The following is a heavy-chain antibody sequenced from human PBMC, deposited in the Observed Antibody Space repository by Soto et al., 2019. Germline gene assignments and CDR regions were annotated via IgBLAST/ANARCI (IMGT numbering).Heavy chain of an antibody. CDR3: AADRGDRSGYYFDH. J-gene: IGHJ4*02. CDR1: GFTFTSSA. D-gene: IGHD3-22*01. Sequence: SVKVSCKASGFTFTSSAVQWVRQARGQRLEWIGWIVVGSANTNYAQKFQERVTITRDMSTSTAYMELSSLRSEDTAVYYCAADRGDRSGYYFDHWGQGTLVTVSS. CDR2: IVVGSANT. V-gene: IGHV1-58*01.